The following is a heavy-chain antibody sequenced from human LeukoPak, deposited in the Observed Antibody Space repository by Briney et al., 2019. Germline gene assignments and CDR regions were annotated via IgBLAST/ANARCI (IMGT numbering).Heavy chain of an antibody. V-gene: IGHV3-15*01. CDR3: TTDQTLRYFDWLLDDY. Sequence: GGSLRLSCAASGFTFSNAWMSWVRQAPGKGLEWVGRINSKTDGGTTDYAAPVKGRFTISRHESKNTLYLQMNSLKTEDTAVYYCTTDQTLRYFDWLLDDYWGQGTLVTVSS. J-gene: IGHJ4*02. CDR2: INSKTDGGTT. D-gene: IGHD3-9*01. CDR1: GFTFSNAW.